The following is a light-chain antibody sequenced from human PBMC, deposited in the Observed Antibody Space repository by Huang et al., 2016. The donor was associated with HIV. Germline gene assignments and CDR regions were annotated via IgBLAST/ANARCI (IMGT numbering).Light chain of an antibody. J-gene: IGKJ1*01. CDR1: QSVYSSSTSKDY. Sequence: DIIMTQSPDSLAVSLGERATFNCRSSQSVYSSSTSKDYMAWFQQKPGQPPRLLLFWASTREAGVPDRFTGSGSGTHFTLTIASLEAEDAAIYYCQQYYSSPQTFGQGTRVEVK. V-gene: IGKV4-1*01. CDR2: WAS. CDR3: QQYYSSPQT.